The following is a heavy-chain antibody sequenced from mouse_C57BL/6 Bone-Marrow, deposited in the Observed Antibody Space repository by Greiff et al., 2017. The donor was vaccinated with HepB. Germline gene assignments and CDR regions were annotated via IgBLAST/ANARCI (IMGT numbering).Heavy chain of an antibody. CDR3: AKLLYWYFDV. J-gene: IGHJ1*03. Sequence: QVQLQQSGAELARPGASVKLSCKASGYTFTSYGISWVKQRTGQGLEWIGEIYPRSGNIYYNEKFKGKATLTADKSSSTAYMELRSLTSEASAVYFCAKLLYWYFDVWGTGTTVTVSS. D-gene: IGHD1-1*01. CDR2: IYPRSGNI. CDR1: GYTFTSYG. V-gene: IGHV1-81*01.